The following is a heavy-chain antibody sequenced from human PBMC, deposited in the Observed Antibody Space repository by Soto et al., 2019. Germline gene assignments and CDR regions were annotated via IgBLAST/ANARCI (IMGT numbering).Heavy chain of an antibody. Sequence: SETLSLTCTVSGGSVSSSYWSWIRQPPGKGLEWIGEINHSGSTNYNPSLKSRVTISVDTSKNQFSLKLSSVTAADTAVYYCARVVVTTDFYFDYWGQGTLVTVSS. CDR1: GGSVSSSY. CDR3: ARVVVTTDFYFDY. D-gene: IGHD2-21*02. V-gene: IGHV4-34*01. CDR2: INHSGST. J-gene: IGHJ4*02.